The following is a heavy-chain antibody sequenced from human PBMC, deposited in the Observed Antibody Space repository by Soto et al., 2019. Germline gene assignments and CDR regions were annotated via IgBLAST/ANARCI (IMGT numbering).Heavy chain of an antibody. D-gene: IGHD1-26*01. CDR2: MQPSTGRT. CDR3: ARGVSAGVDY. CDR1: GYSFTSLD. J-gene: IGHJ4*02. V-gene: IGHV1-8*01. Sequence: GASVKVSCKASGYSFTSLDINWVRQTAGQVLEWMGWMQPSTGRTGYAQKFQGRVTMTRDTSINTAYMELTTLTSDDTAFYYCARGVSAGVDYWGQGTLVTVSS.